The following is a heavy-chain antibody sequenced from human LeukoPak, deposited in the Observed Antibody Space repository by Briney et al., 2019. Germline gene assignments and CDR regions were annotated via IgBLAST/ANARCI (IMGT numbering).Heavy chain of an antibody. CDR3: AKYLYSVSYYGMDV. D-gene: IGHD2-15*01. J-gene: IGHJ6*02. Sequence: PGGSLRLSCSLSGFTFSSNAMSWVRQAPGKGLEWVSAISGSGGSTYYADSVKGRFTISRDNSKNTLYLQMNSLRAEDTALYYCAKYLYSVSYYGMDVWGQGTTVTVSS. CDR1: GFTFSSNA. V-gene: IGHV3-23*01. CDR2: ISGSGGST.